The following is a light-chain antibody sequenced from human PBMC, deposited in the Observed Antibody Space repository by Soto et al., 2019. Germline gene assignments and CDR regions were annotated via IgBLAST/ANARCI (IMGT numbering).Light chain of an antibody. J-gene: IGLJ3*02. V-gene: IGLV2-8*01. CDR1: SSDVGGYNY. Sequence: QSALTQPPSASGSPGQSVTISCTGTSSDVGGYNYVSWYQQHPGKAPKLMIYEVSKRPSGVPDRFSGSKSGNTASLTVSGLQVEDEADYYCSLYTTSSTWVFGGGTKLTVL. CDR3: SLYTTSSTWV. CDR2: EVS.